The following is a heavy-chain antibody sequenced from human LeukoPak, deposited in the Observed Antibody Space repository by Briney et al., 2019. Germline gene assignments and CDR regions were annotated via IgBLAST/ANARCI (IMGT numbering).Heavy chain of an antibody. J-gene: IGHJ5*02. V-gene: IGHV4-61*08. CDR2: IYYSGST. D-gene: IGHD2-15*01. CDR3: ARDSSCSGGTCYDT. Sequence: SETLSLTCTVSGGSVSSTGYYWSWIRQPPGKGLEWIRYIYYSGSTNYSPSLKSRVTISLDTSKKQFSLELSSVTAADTAVYFCARDSSCSGGTCYDTWGQGTLVTVSS. CDR1: GGSVSSTGYY.